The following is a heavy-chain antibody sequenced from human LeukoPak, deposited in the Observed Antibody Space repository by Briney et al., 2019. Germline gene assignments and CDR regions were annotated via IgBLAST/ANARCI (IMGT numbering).Heavy chain of an antibody. V-gene: IGHV4-59*01. Sequence: PSETLSLTCTVSGGSISSYHWSWIRQPPGKGLEWIGYIYYSGSTNYNPSLKSRVTISVDTSKNQFSLKLSSVSAADTAVYYCARAAIYYGSGSYYSAWGQGTLVTVSS. D-gene: IGHD3-10*01. J-gene: IGHJ4*02. CDR2: IYYSGST. CDR3: ARAAIYYGSGSYYSA. CDR1: GGSISSYH.